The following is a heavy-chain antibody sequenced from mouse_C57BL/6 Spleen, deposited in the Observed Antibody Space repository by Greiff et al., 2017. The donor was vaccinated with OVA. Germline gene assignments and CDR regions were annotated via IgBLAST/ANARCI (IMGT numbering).Heavy chain of an antibody. Sequence: QVQLQQSGPGLVQPSQSLSITCTVSGFALTSYGVHWVRQSPGKGLEWLGVIWSGGSTDYNAAFISRLSISKDNSNSQMFFQMNSLQADDTDIYYSARWVTTEDMDYWGHGTSVTVSS. CDR3: ARWVTTEDMDY. CDR2: IWSGGST. CDR1: GFALTSYG. D-gene: IGHD1-1*01. V-gene: IGHV2-2*01. J-gene: IGHJ4*01.